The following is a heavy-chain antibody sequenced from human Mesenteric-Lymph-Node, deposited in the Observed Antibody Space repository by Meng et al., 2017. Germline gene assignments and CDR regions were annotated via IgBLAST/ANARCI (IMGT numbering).Heavy chain of an antibody. CDR1: GFTFRTYW. CDR3: AKDNTAMLNGDFGF. CDR2: IKEDGNVR. Sequence: GESLKISCAASGFTFRTYWMSWIRQVPGKGPEWVANIKEDGNVRQYVDSVEGRFTISRDNAKNSLYLQMSSLRPEDTALYYCAKDNTAMLNGDFGFWGQGALVTVSS. V-gene: IGHV3-7*03. J-gene: IGHJ4*02. D-gene: IGHD5-18*01.